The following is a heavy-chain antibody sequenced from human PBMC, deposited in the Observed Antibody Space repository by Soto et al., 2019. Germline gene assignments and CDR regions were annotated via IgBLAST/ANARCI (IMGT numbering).Heavy chain of an antibody. D-gene: IGHD1-26*01. CDR2: IIPILGIA. CDR3: ARDSAATARAFDI. Sequence: ASVKVSCKASGGTFSSYTISWVRQAPGQGLEWMGRIIPILGIANYAQRFQGRVTITADKSTSTAYMELSSLRSEDTAVYYCARDSAATARAFDIWGQGTMVTVSS. J-gene: IGHJ3*02. CDR1: GGTFSSYT. V-gene: IGHV1-69*04.